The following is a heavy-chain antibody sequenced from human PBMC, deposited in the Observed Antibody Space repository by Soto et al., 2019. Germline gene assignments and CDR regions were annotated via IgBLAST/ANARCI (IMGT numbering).Heavy chain of an antibody. D-gene: IGHD2-21*02. CDR1: GGSISSSSYY. Sequence: QLQLQESGPGLVKPSETLSLTCTVSGGSISSSSYYWGWIRQPPGKGLEWIGSIYYSGSTYYNPSLKSRVTISVDTSKNQFSLKLSSVTAADTAVYYCARRGRLGVKHIVVVTATRRAFDIWGQGTMVTVSS. V-gene: IGHV4-39*01. CDR3: ARRGRLGVKHIVVVTATRRAFDI. CDR2: IYYSGST. J-gene: IGHJ3*02.